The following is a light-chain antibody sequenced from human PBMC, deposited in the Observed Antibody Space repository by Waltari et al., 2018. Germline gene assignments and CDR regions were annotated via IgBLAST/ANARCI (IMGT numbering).Light chain of an antibody. CDR1: QSLQHRNGYNY. CDR2: FAS. Sequence: DILMTQSTVSLSVTPGEPASISCTSSQSLQHRNGYNYLDWYLQKPGLSPQLLIYFASYRASGVPDRFSGSGSVTDFTLRISRVEAEDVGVYYCMQSLQNSVTFGQGTRLEIK. J-gene: IGKJ5*01. CDR3: MQSLQNSVT. V-gene: IGKV2-28*01.